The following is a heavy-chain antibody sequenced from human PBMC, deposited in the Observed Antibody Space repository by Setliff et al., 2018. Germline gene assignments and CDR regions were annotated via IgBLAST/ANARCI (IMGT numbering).Heavy chain of an antibody. J-gene: IGHJ4*02. CDR2: INPEGSEE. CDR3: ASATGY. Sequence: GGSLRLSCAASGFTLNTYGISWVRQAPGKGLEWVANINPEGSEEYYLDSVKGRFTISRDNAKSSLNLLMNSLRADDTAVYFCASATGYWGQGILVTVSS. V-gene: IGHV3-7*01. CDR1: GFTLNTYG.